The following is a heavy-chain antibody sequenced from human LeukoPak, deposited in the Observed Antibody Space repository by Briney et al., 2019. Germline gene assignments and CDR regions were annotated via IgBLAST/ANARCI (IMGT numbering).Heavy chain of an antibody. CDR1: GFCISYYT. CDR2: VSTSSIKK. Sequence: GGSLSLSCATAGFCISYYTMDVGRQAPGKGLEWVSSVSTSSIKKYYADSVKGRFVISRDNAKNSLYLHLDSLRVEDTGIYYGAGEQDSSTQLDYWGQGALVTVAS. J-gene: IGHJ4*02. V-gene: IGHV3-21*01. D-gene: IGHD6-19*01. CDR3: AGEQDSSTQLDY.